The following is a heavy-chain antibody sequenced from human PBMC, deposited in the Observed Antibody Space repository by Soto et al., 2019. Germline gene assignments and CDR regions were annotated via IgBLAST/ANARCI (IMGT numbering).Heavy chain of an antibody. CDR1: GFTFSGYA. V-gene: IGHV3-30-3*01. CDR2: ISYDGSNK. Sequence: GGSLRLSCAASGFTFSGYAMHWVRQAPGKGLEWVAVISYDGSNKYYADSVKGRFTISRDNSKNTLYLQMNSLRAEDTAVYYCTREMSYYDSSGLLTNFDYWGQGTLVTVSS. J-gene: IGHJ4*02. D-gene: IGHD3-22*01. CDR3: TREMSYYDSSGLLTNFDY.